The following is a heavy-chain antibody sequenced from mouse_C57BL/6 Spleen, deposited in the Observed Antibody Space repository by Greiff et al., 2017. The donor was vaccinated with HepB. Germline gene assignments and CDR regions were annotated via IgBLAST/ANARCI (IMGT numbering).Heavy chain of an antibody. CDR3: TRGGGSYGYVDD. V-gene: IGHV1-55*01. Sequence: QVQLQQPGAELVKPGASVKMSCKASGYTFTRYWITWVKQRPGQGLEWSGDIYPCSGSTNYNEKFKSKATLTVDTSSSTAYMKLSSLTSEDAAVYYCTRGGGSYGYVDDWGKGTTLTVSS. D-gene: IGHD1-1*02. J-gene: IGHJ2*01. CDR2: IYPCSGST. CDR1: GYTFTRYW.